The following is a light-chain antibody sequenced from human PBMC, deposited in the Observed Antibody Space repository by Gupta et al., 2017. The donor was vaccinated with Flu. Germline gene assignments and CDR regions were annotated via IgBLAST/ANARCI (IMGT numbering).Light chain of an antibody. CDR2: SNN. V-gene: IGLV1-44*01. J-gene: IGLJ1*01. CDR3: AAWDDSLNGYV. Sequence: QSVLTQPPSASGTPGQRVTISCSGSNSNIGSNTVNWYQQLPGTAPKLLIYSNNQRPSGVPDRFSGSKSGTSASLAISGLQSEDEADYYCAAWDDSLNGYVFGTGTQVNRP. CDR1: NSNIGSNT.